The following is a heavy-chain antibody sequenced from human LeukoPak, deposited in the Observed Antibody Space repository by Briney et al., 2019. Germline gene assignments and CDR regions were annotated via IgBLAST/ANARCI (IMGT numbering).Heavy chain of an antibody. D-gene: IGHD3-10*01. CDR1: GYTFTSYD. Sequence: ASVKVSCKASGYTFTSYDINWVRQATGQGLEWMEWMNPNSGNTGYAQKFQGRVTITRNTSISTAYMELSSLRSEDTAVYYCARGNHYYGSGSSFFDYWGQGTLVTVSS. CDR3: ARGNHYYGSGSSFFDY. J-gene: IGHJ4*02. CDR2: MNPNSGNT. V-gene: IGHV1-8*01.